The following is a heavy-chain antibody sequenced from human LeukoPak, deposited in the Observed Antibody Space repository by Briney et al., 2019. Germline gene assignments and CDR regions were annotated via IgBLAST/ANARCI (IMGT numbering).Heavy chain of an antibody. CDR1: GYTFTSYG. J-gene: IGHJ4*02. V-gene: IGHV1-18*01. Sequence: ASVKVSCKASGYTFTSYGISWVRQAPGQGLEWMGWISAYNGNTNYAQKLQGRVTMTTDTSTSTAYMELRSLRSDGTAVYYCASTYYYDSSGPLDYWGQGTLVTVSS. CDR2: ISAYNGNT. CDR3: ASTYYYDSSGPLDY. D-gene: IGHD3-22*01.